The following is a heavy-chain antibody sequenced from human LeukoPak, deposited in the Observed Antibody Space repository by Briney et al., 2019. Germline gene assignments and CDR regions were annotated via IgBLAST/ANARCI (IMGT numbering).Heavy chain of an antibody. J-gene: IGHJ4*02. Sequence: QAGGSLRLSCAASGFTFSSYAMSWFRQAPGKGLEWVGFIGSNTYGGTAEYAASVKGRFTISRDDSKSIAYLQMNSLKTEDTAVYYCTKGDYHAYWGQGTLATVSS. CDR1: GFTFSSYA. CDR2: IGSNTYGGTA. CDR3: TKGDYHAY. V-gene: IGHV3-49*03.